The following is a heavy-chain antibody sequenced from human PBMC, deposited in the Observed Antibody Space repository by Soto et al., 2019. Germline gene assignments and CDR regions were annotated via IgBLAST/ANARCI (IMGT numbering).Heavy chain of an antibody. CDR3: ARDRPNATGIAAAGTGDAFDI. D-gene: IGHD6-13*01. J-gene: IGHJ3*02. V-gene: IGHV4-4*02. Sequence: QVQLQESGPGLVKPSGTLSLTCAVSGGSISSSNWWSWVRQPPGKGLEWIGEIYHSGSTNYNPSLTRRVTISVDKSKNQFSLKLSSVTAADTAVYYCARDRPNATGIAAAGTGDAFDIWGQGTMVTVSS. CDR2: IYHSGST. CDR1: GGSISSSNW.